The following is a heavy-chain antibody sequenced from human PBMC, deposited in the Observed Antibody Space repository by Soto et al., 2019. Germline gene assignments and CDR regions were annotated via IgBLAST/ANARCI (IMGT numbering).Heavy chain of an antibody. J-gene: IGHJ4*02. Sequence: PGGSLRLSCAASGFTFSSYGMHWVRQAPGKGLEWVAVIWYDGSNKYYADSVKGRFTISRDNSKNTLYLQMNSLRAEDTAVYCCARDTLHGEFDYWGQGTLVTVSS. V-gene: IGHV3-33*01. CDR2: IWYDGSNK. D-gene: IGHD4-17*01. CDR1: GFTFSSYG. CDR3: ARDTLHGEFDY.